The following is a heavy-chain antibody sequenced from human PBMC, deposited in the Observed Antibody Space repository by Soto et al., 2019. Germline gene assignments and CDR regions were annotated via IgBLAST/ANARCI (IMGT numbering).Heavy chain of an antibody. V-gene: IGHV1-18*01. D-gene: IGHD6-13*01. J-gene: IGHJ5*02. CDR3: ARGGGHRSSWYGISWFDH. Sequence: QVQLVQSGAEVKKPGASVKVSCKASGYTFTSYGISWVRQAPGQGLEWMGWISAYNGNTKYAQKLQGRVTMTTDTSTSTAYMELRSLSSDDTSVYYCARGGGHRSSWYGISWFDHWGQGTLVTVSS. CDR1: GYTFTSYG. CDR2: ISAYNGNT.